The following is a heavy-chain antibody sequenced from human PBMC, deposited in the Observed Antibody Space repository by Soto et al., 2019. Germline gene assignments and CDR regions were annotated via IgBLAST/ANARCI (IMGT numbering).Heavy chain of an antibody. CDR2: IRSKAYGGTT. V-gene: IGHV3-49*03. Sequence: GSLRLACTASGFTFGDYAMSWFRQAPGKGLEWVGFIRSKAYGGTTEYAASVKGRFTISRDDSKSIAYLQMNSLKTEDTAVYYCTRGFVVVTASDAFDIWGQGTMVTVSS. CDR3: TRGFVVVTASDAFDI. D-gene: IGHD2-21*02. J-gene: IGHJ3*02. CDR1: GFTFGDYA.